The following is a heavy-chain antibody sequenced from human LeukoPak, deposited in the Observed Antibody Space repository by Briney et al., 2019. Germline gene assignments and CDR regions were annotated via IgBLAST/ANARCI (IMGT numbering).Heavy chain of an antibody. CDR1: GGTFSSYA. V-gene: IGHV1-69*13. Sequence: SVKVSCKASGGTFSSYAISWVRQAPGQGLEWMGGIIPIFGTANYAQKFQGRVTITADESTSTAYIELSSLRSEDTAVYYCAREGYCSSTSCYAAAYWFDPWGQGTLVTVSS. J-gene: IGHJ5*02. D-gene: IGHD2-2*01. CDR3: AREGYCSSTSCYAAAYWFDP. CDR2: IIPIFGTA.